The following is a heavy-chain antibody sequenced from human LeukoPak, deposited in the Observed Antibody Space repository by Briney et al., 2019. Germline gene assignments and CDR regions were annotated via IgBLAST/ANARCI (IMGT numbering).Heavy chain of an antibody. V-gene: IGHV3-73*01. CDR3: TGGTTVTTLDY. D-gene: IGHD4-17*01. CDR2: IRSKADNYAT. J-gene: IGHJ4*02. CDR1: GFTFSDSA. Sequence: GGSLRLSCAASGFTFSDSAMHWVRQASGKGLEWVGRIRSKADNYATEYGASVKGRFTISRDDSKNEAYLQMNRLKTEDTAVYYCTGGTTVTTLDYWGQGTLVTVSS.